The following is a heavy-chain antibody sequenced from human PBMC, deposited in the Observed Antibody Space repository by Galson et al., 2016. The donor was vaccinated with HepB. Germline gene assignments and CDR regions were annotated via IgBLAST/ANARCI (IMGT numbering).Heavy chain of an antibody. V-gene: IGHV3-33*01. Sequence: SLRLSCAASGIRFNAYGGTHWVRQAPGKGLEWVAVIWYNEMNKHYADSVKGRFTISKDDSKNTVYLEMNSLRDEDTAVHYCTRDGFGGTNDAFDIWGQGTFVAVSS. J-gene: IGHJ3*02. CDR1: GIRFNAYGG. CDR3: TRDGFGGTNDAFDI. CDR2: IWYNEMNK. D-gene: IGHD3-10*01.